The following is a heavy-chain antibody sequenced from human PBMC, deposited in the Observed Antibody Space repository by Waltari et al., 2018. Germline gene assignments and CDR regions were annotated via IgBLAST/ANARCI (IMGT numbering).Heavy chain of an antibody. CDR2: IYSGAEV. CDR1: GFTVSSNY. J-gene: IGHJ6*02. D-gene: IGHD3-10*01. Sequence: EVQLVESGGGLIQPGGSLRLSCAASGFTVSSNYINWIRQAPGKGLEWVSGIYSGAEVHYGDSVKGRFTISRDKNKNTVDLQMNTLRIEDTAIYYCARDVAMGLFGIPDHHGWDVWGQGTTVIVSS. CDR3: ARDVAMGLFGIPDHHGWDV. V-gene: IGHV3-53*01.